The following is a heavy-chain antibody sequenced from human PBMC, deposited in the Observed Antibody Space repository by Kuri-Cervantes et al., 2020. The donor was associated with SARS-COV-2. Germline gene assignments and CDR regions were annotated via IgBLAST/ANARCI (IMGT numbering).Heavy chain of an antibody. J-gene: IGHJ4*02. CDR1: GFTFSSYA. V-gene: IGHV3-23*01. CDR2: ISGSGGST. Sequence: GESLKISCAASGFTFSSYALSWVRQAPGKGLEWVSAISGSGGSTYSADSVKGRFTISRDNSKTTLYLQMNSLRAEGTAVYYCAKGPSLFYYWGQGTLVTVSS. D-gene: IGHD3-10*02. CDR3: AKGPSLFYY.